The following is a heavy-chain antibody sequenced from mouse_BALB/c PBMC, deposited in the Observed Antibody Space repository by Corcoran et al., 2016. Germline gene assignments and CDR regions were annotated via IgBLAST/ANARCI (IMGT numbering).Heavy chain of an antibody. CDR3: ARGVRRVYFDY. D-gene: IGHD2-14*01. J-gene: IGHJ2*01. CDR2: IDPANGNT. Sequence: EVQLQQSGAELVKPGASVKLSCTASGFNSKDTYMHWVKQRPEQGLEWIGRIDPANGNTKYDPKFQGKATITADTASHTAYLQLSSLTSEDTAVYYCARGVRRVYFDYWGQGTTLTVSS. V-gene: IGHV14-3*02. CDR1: GFNSKDTY.